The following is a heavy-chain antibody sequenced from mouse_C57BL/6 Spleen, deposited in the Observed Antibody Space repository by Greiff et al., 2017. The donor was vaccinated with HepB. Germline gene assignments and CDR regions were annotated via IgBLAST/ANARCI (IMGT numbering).Heavy chain of an antibody. CDR2: IDPSDSYT. CDR3: AMKGFGTDY. J-gene: IGHJ2*01. Sequence: QVQLQQPGAELVKPGASVKLSCKASGYTFTSYWMQWVKQRPGQGLEWIGEIDPSDSYTNYNQKFKGKATLTVDTSSSTAYMQLSSLTSEDSAVYYCAMKGFGTDYWGQGTTLTVSS. CDR1: GYTFTSYW. V-gene: IGHV1-50*01. D-gene: IGHD4-1*01.